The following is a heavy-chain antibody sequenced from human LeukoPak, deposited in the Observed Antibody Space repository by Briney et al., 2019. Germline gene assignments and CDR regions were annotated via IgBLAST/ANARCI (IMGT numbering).Heavy chain of an antibody. Sequence: SETLSLTCTVSRGFISVYYWTWIRQPPGKGLEWIGYIYYSGSTNYNPSLKSRVTISLDTSKNQFSLKLSSVTAADTAVYYCARGDGYNSYYYYMDVWGKGTTVTVSS. CDR2: IYYSGST. CDR1: RGFISVYY. V-gene: IGHV4-59*01. J-gene: IGHJ6*03. CDR3: ARGDGYNSYYYYMDV. D-gene: IGHD5-24*01.